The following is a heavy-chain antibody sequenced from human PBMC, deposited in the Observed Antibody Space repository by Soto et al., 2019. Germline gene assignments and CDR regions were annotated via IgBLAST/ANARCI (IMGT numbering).Heavy chain of an antibody. CDR3: AKVHDFWSGYPHYFDY. D-gene: IGHD3-3*01. J-gene: IGHJ4*02. Sequence: PGGSLRLSCSASGFTFSSYAMSWVRQAPGKGLEWVSAISGSGGSTYYADSVKGRFTISRDNSENTLYLQMNSLRAEDTAVYYCAKVHDFWSGYPHYFDYWGQGTLVTVSS. V-gene: IGHV3-23*01. CDR1: GFTFSSYA. CDR2: ISGSGGST.